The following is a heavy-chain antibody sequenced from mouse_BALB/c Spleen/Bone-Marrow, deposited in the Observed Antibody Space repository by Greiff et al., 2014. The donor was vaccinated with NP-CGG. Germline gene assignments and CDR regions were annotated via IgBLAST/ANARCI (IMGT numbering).Heavy chain of an antibody. Sequence: QVQLQQPGAELARPGASVKMSCKASGYTFTSYTMHWVKQRPGQGLEWIGYINPSSGYTNYDQKFKDKATLAADKSSSTAYMQLSSLTSEDSAVYYCAGAAYYRYDEGAWFAYWGQGTLVTVSA. V-gene: IGHV1-4*01. CDR3: AGAAYYRYDEGAWFAY. J-gene: IGHJ3*01. CDR1: GYTFTSYT. CDR2: INPSSGYT. D-gene: IGHD2-14*01.